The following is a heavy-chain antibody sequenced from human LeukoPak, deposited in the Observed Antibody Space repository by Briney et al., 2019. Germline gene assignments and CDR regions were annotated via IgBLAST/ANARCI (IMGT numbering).Heavy chain of an antibody. V-gene: IGHV4-34*01. Sequence: SETLSLTCAVSGGSFSGFYWSWIRQPQGGGREWIADINHSGTTNYNPSLKSRVTISVDTSNNQFSLNLKSMTAADTAVYYCTRQYSSSYYSDYWGQGTLVTVSS. CDR3: TRQYSSSYYSDY. CDR1: GGSFSGFY. CDR2: INHSGTT. D-gene: IGHD6-6*01. J-gene: IGHJ4*02.